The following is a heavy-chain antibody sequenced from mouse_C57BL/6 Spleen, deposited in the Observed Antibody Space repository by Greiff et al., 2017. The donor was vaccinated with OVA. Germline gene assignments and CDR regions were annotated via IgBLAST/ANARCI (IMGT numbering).Heavy chain of an antibody. Sequence: VQLQQSGAELVRPGASVKLSCTASGFNIKDDYMHWVKQRPEQGLEWIGWIDPENGDTEYASKFQGKATITADTSSNTAYLQLSSLTSEDTAVYYCTSYDGYYRGFAYWGQGTLVTVSA. CDR3: TSYDGYYRGFAY. CDR1: GFNIKDDY. CDR2: IDPENGDT. V-gene: IGHV14-4*01. D-gene: IGHD2-3*01. J-gene: IGHJ3*01.